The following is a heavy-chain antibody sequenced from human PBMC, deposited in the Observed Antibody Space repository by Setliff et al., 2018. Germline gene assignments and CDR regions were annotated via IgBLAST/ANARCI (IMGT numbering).Heavy chain of an antibody. J-gene: IGHJ4*02. CDR2: INHSGST. V-gene: IGHV4-34*01. CDR1: GGSFSGYY. Sequence: PSETLSLTCAVYGGSFSGYYWSWICQPPGKGLEWIGEINHSGSTNYNPSLKSRVTISVDTSKNQFSLKLSSVTAADTALYYCTVYNTGSSKDHYWGQGTPVTVSS. CDR3: TVYNTGSSKDHY. D-gene: IGHD2-8*02.